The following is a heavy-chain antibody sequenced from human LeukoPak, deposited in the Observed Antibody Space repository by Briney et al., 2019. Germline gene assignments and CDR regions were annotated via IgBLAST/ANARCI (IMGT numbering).Heavy chain of an antibody. CDR2: MNPNRGNT. CDR1: GYTFTGYY. Sequence: ASVKVSCKASGYTFTGYYMHWVRQAPGQGLEWMGWMNPNRGNTGYAQKFHGRVTMSSNTSISKAYMERSSLRSEDTAVYYCARDLFYLEYWGQGTLVTVSS. J-gene: IGHJ4*02. V-gene: IGHV1-8*02. CDR3: ARDLFYLEY.